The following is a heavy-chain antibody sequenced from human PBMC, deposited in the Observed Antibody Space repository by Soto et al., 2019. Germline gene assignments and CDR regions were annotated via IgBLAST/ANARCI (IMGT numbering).Heavy chain of an antibody. V-gene: IGHV4-34*01. CDR2: INDSVNI. CDR1: GGSFSGYQ. J-gene: IGHJ6*03. CDR3: ARSLILWFGELSRRGDYYYNMEV. Sequence: QVQLQQWGAGLLKPSETLSLTCAVDGGSFSGYQWSWIRQTPGKGLEWIGEINDSVNINYNPSLRSRVTIFVHTEKNQTSLKLSSVTAADTAVYFCARSLILWFGELSRRGDYYYNMEVWGKGTTVTVSS. D-gene: IGHD3-10*01.